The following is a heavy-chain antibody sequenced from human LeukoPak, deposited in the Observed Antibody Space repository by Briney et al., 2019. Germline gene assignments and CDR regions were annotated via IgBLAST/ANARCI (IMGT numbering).Heavy chain of an antibody. J-gene: IGHJ4*02. V-gene: IGHV3-30*02. Sequence: GGSLRLSCAGSGLSFSSYAIHWVRQAPGKGLEWVAFIRHDGSDKYYADSVKGRFTISRDNSKNTIYLQMNSLRAEDTALYYCAKDSSAWACDYWGQGTLVTASS. CDR2: IRHDGSDK. CDR3: AKDSSAWACDY. D-gene: IGHD6-19*01. CDR1: GLSFSSYA.